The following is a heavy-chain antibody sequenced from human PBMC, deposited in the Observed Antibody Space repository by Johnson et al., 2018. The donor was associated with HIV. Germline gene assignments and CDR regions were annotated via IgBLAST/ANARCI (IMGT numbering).Heavy chain of an antibody. CDR2: ISYDGTTK. D-gene: IGHD2-21*01. CDR1: EITFSNYA. CDR3: AKLGGEDGFDI. J-gene: IGHJ3*02. V-gene: IGHV3-30*18. Sequence: QVQLMESGGGVVQPGKSLRIYCAVSEITFSNYAMHWVRLAPGKGLRWVAVISYDGTTKYYAESVKGRFTISRDNAKNTLYLQMNSLRAEDTAVYYCAKLGGEDGFDIWGQGTMVTVSS.